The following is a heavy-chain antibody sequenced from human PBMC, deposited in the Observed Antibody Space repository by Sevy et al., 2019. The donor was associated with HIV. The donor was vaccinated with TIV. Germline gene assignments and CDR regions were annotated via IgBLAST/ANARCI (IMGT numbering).Heavy chain of an antibody. CDR2: IYYSGSA. Sequence: SETLSLTCTVSGGYISSNNYYWGWIRQPPGKGLEWIGSIYYSGSAYYNPSLKSRVTISVDTSKNQFSLKVSSVTAADTAVYYCARLTIFGVVTDNWFDPWGQGTPVTVSS. V-gene: IGHV4-39*01. CDR3: ARLTIFGVVTDNWFDP. J-gene: IGHJ5*02. D-gene: IGHD3-3*01. CDR1: GGYISSNNYY.